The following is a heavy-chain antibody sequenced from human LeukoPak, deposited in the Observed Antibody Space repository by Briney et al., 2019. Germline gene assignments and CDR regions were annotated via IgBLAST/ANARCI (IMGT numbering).Heavy chain of an antibody. CDR1: GGSFSDYY. D-gene: IGHD4-17*01. V-gene: IGHV4-34*01. Sequence: PSETLSLTCVVYGGSFSDYYWSWIRQPPGKGLEWIGEINHSGSTNYNPSLKSRVTISLDTSKTPFSLNLTSVTAADTAVYFCARGTYGDRWFEYWGQGTLVTVSS. CDR3: ARGTYGDRWFEY. J-gene: IGHJ4*02. CDR2: INHSGST.